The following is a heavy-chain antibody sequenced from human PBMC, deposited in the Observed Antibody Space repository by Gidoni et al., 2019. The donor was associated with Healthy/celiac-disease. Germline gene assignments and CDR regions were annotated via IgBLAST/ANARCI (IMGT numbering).Heavy chain of an antibody. CDR1: GFTFSSYA. CDR2: ISYDGSNK. CDR3: ARDCSGGSCYGYYYGMDV. D-gene: IGHD2-15*01. J-gene: IGHJ6*02. V-gene: IGHV3-30-3*01. Sequence: QVQLVESGGGVVQPGRSLRLSCAASGFTFSSYARHWVRQAPGKGLEWVAVISYDGSNKYYADSVKGRFTISRDNSKNTLYLQMNSLRAEDTAVYYCARDCSGGSCYGYYYGMDVWGQGTTVTVSS.